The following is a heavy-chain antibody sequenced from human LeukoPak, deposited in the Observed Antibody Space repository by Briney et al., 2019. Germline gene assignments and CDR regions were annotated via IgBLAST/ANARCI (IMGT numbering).Heavy chain of an antibody. CDR3: AGDNLRDAFDI. Sequence: SETLSLTCTVSGASISSYYWSWIRQPAGKGLEWIGRIYTSGSTNYNPSLKSRVTMSVDTSKNQFSLRLSSVTAADTAVYYCAGDNLRDAFDIWGQGTMVTVSS. J-gene: IGHJ3*02. D-gene: IGHD1-14*01. CDR2: IYTSGST. CDR1: GASISSYY. V-gene: IGHV4-4*07.